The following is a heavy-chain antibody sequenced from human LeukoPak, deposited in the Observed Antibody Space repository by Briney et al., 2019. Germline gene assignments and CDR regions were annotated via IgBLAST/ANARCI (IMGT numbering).Heavy chain of an antibody. J-gene: IGHJ6*02. CDR3: ARDPVTQHYYYYGMDV. D-gene: IGHD4-4*01. Sequence: PGGSLRLSCAASGFTFSDYYMSWIRQAPGKGLEWVSYISSSGSTIYYADSVKGRFTISRDNAKNSLYLQMNSLRAEDTAVYYCARDPVTQHYYYYGMDVWGQGTTVTVSS. CDR1: GFTFSDYY. CDR2: ISSSGSTI. V-gene: IGHV3-11*01.